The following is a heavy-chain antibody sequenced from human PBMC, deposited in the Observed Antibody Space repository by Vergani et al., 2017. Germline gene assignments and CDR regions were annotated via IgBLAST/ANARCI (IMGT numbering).Heavy chain of an antibody. D-gene: IGHD3-16*01. V-gene: IGHV4-31*03. Sequence: QVQLQESGPGLVKPSQTLSLTCTVSGGPISSGGYYWCWIRQHPGKGLEWIGYIYYSGSTYYNPSLKSRATISVDTPKNQFSLKLSSVTAADTAVYYCARVGGSPGFVDYWGQGTLVTVSS. J-gene: IGHJ4*02. CDR1: GGPISSGGYY. CDR2: IYYSGST. CDR3: ARVGGSPGFVDY.